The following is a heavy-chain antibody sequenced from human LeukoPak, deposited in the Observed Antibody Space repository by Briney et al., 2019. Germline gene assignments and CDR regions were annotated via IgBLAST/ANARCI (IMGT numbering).Heavy chain of an antibody. CDR1: GGSISSGGYY. Sequence: SQTLSLTCTVSGGSISSGGYYWSWIRQHPGKGLEWIGYIYYSGSTYYNPSLKSRVTISVDTSKNQFSLKLSSVTAADTAVYYCATLGWFGELFEDYWGQGTLVAVSS. V-gene: IGHV4-31*03. CDR2: IYYSGST. CDR3: ATLGWFGELFEDY. D-gene: IGHD3-10*01. J-gene: IGHJ4*02.